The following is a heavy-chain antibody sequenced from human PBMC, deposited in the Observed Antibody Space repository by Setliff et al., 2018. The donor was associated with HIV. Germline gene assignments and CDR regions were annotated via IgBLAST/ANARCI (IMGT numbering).Heavy chain of an antibody. V-gene: IGHV3-7*01. J-gene: IGHJ3*01. D-gene: IGHD6-19*01. CDR2: MNAEGTVK. CDR3: ARDHTDGWYHGEHAAFDL. CDR1: GFTFSKFW. Sequence: PGGSLRLSCAASGFTFSKFWMNWVRQAPGKGLEWVVNMNAEGTVKRYVDFAKGRFTISRDDAKNLLYLQMNSLRAEDTSAYYCARDHTDGWYHGEHAAFDLWGQGTVVTVSS.